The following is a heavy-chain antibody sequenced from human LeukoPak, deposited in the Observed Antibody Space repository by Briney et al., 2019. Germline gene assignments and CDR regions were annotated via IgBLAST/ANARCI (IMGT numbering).Heavy chain of an antibody. CDR1: GGSITTSNY. D-gene: IGHD5/OR15-5a*01. V-gene: IGHV4-4*02. J-gene: IGHJ4*02. Sequence: PSETLSLTCGVSGGSITTSNYWSWVRQPPGGGLEWIGEISLTGRTHYNPSLKSRVHISIDESKNHLCLNLASVTAADTAVYYCSRESVPFCPFGHWGQGTLVAVSS. CDR2: ISLTGRT. CDR3: SRESVPFCPFGH.